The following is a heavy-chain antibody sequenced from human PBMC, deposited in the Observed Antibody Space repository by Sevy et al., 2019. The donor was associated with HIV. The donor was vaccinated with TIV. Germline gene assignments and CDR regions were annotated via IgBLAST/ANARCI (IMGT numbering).Heavy chain of an antibody. J-gene: IGHJ4*02. CDR2: IWYDGSSK. Sequence: GGSLRLSCAASGFTFDDYTMHWVRQAPGKGLEWVAMIWYDGSSKDYAESVKGRFAISRDNSQNTAFLQMNSLRAEDTDVYYCATNMVHAGAYDSYFNFWGQGSLVTVSS. CDR3: ATNMVHAGAYDSYFNF. CDR1: GFTFDDYT. V-gene: IGHV3-33*08. D-gene: IGHD3-10*01.